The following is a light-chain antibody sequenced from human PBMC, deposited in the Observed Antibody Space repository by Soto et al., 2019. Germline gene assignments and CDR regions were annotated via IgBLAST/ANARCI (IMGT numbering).Light chain of an antibody. CDR1: QGIRDA. V-gene: IGKV1-17*01. CDR3: RQHSDYPFT. CDR2: SAS. J-gene: IGKJ2*01. Sequence: DSQMTQSPSSLSASVGDRVTITCRASQGIRDALGWYQQKPGKVPKRLIYSASSLQNGVPSRFSGSVSETVFTLTISSLQPEDFATYFCRQHSDYPFTFGQGTRLEI.